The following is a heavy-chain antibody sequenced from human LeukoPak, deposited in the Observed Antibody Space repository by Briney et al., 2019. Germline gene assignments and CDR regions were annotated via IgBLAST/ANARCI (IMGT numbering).Heavy chain of an antibody. V-gene: IGHV1-2*02. CDR1: GYTFTNHP. D-gene: IGHD5-12*01. Sequence: GASVKVSCKASGYTFTNHPMHRVRQAPGQGLEWMGWINPNSGDTNYVQKFQGRVTMTRDPSISTAYMELSGLRADDTAVYYCARERYTAYGNFDYWDQGTQVTVSS. J-gene: IGHJ4*02. CDR3: ARERYTAYGNFDY. CDR2: INPNSGDT.